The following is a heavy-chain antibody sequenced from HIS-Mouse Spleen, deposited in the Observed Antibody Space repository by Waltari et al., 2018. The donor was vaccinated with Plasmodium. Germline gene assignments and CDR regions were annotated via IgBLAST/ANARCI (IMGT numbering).Heavy chain of an antibody. CDR2: ISSSSSYI. V-gene: IGHV3-21*01. Sequence: GFTFSSYSMNWVRQAPGKGLEWVSSISSSSSYIYYADSVKGRFTISRDNAKNSLYLQMNSLRAEDTAVYYCAREDILTGYYNDYWYFDLWGRGTLVTVSS. J-gene: IGHJ2*01. CDR3: AREDILTGYYNDYWYFDL. CDR1: GFTFSSYS. D-gene: IGHD3-9*01.